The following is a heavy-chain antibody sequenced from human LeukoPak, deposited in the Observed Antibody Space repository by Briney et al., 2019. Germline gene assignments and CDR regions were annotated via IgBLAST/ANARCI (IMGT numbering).Heavy chain of an antibody. V-gene: IGHV3-48*04. J-gene: IGHJ5*02. CDR1: GFTFSSYS. CDR2: ISSSSSTI. CDR3: ASDFRRVVVAATPDRDSYGSSTHWFDP. Sequence: GGSLRLSCAASGFTFSSYSMNWVRQAPGKGLEWVSYISSSSSTIYYADSVKGRFTISRDNAKNSLYLQMNSLRAEDTAVYYCASDFRRVVVAATPDRDSYGSSTHWFDPWGQGTLVTVSS. D-gene: IGHD2-15*01.